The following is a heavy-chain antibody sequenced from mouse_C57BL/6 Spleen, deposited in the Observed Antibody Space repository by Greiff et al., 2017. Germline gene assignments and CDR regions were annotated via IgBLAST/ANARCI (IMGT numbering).Heavy chain of an antibody. V-gene: IGHV5-4*03. Sequence: EVKLMEPGGGLVKPGGSLKLSCAASGFTFSSYAMSWVRQTPEKRLEWVATISDGGSYTYYPDNVKGRFTISRDNAKNNLYLQMSHLKSEDTAMYYCARGPYWGQGTLVTVSA. CDR2: ISDGGSYT. CDR1: GFTFSSYA. CDR3: ARGPY. J-gene: IGHJ3*01.